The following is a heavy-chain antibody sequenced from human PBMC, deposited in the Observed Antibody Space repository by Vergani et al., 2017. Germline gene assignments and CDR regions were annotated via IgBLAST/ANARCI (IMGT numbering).Heavy chain of an antibody. D-gene: IGHD2-2*01. V-gene: IGHV3-30-3*01. Sequence: QVHLVESEGGVVQPGRSLRLSCAASGFTFSNYAMHWVRQAPGKGLEWVAVISYDGNNKYYADSVKGRFTISRDNSKNTLYLQMNSLRAEDTAVYYCAKTEVSSTSRRFYYCYMDVWGKGTTVTVSS. CDR2: ISYDGNNK. J-gene: IGHJ6*03. CDR3: AKTEVSSTSRRFYYCYMDV. CDR1: GFTFSNYA.